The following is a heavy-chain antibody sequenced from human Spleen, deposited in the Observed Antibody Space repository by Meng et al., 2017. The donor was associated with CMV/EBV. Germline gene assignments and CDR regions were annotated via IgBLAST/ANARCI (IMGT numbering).Heavy chain of an antibody. V-gene: IGHV4-31*02. CDR1: GGSISSDGYY. CDR2: VYYSGNT. Sequence: SGGSISSDGYYWSWIRQHPRKGLEWIGNVYYSGNTYYNPSLKSRVTISVDTSKNQFSLKLRSVTAADTAVFYCARDRGGNRPAYFDYWGQGTLVTVSS. J-gene: IGHJ4*02. CDR3: ARDRGGNRPAYFDY. D-gene: IGHD2-15*01.